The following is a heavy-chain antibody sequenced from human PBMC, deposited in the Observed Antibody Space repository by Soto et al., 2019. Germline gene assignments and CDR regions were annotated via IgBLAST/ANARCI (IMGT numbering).Heavy chain of an antibody. Sequence: QVHLQESGPGLLKLSETLSLTCTVSGGSISSYFYIWVRQPPGKGLEWIGSFYYTGTTDYNPSLKSRVTISVDTSKTQFSLNLRSVTAADTAVYYCARDLAAVPRAFDYWGRGTLVTVSS. V-gene: IGHV4-59*01. J-gene: IGHJ4*01. CDR2: FYYTGTT. CDR3: ARDLAAVPRAFDY. D-gene: IGHD6-13*01. CDR1: GGSISSYF.